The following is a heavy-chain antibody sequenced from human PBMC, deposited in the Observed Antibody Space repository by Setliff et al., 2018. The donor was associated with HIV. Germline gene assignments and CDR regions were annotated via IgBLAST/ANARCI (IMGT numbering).Heavy chain of an antibody. CDR3: ARISVASRYNSDMDV. CDR1: GFTFSNAW. J-gene: IGHJ6*03. D-gene: IGHD5-12*01. Sequence: PGGSLRLSCAASGFTASGFTFSNAWLTWVRHCPGKGLEWVGRMTSRHDGETTDYAAPVKGRFTISRDDPKNTLYLQMNSLKTEDTAVYYCARISVASRYNSDMDVWGKGTTVTVSS. V-gene: IGHV3-15*01. CDR2: MTSRHDGETT.